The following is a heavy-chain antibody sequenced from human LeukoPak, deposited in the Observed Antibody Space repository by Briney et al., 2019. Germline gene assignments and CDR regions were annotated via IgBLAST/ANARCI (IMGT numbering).Heavy chain of an antibody. CDR2: IIPIFGTA. J-gene: IGHJ5*02. CDR3: ARHRSGSGSWFDP. Sequence: SVKVPCKASGGTFSSYAISWVRQAPAQGLEWMGGIIPIFGTANDAQNFQGRVTITADESTSTASMEVSSLRSEDTAVYYCARHRSGSGSWFDPWGQGTLVTVSS. CDR1: GGTFSSYA. D-gene: IGHD3-10*01. V-gene: IGHV1-69*13.